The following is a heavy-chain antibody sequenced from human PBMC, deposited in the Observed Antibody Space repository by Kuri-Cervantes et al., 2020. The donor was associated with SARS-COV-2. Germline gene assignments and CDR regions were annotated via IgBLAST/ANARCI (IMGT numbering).Heavy chain of an antibody. V-gene: IGHV4-61*08. D-gene: IGHD2-2*01. CDR3: ARLQPNENWFDP. J-gene: IGHJ5*02. Sequence: ESLKISCTVSGGSISSGGYYWSWIRQPPGKGLEWIGYIYYSGSTNYNPSLKSRVTISVDTSKNQFSLKLSSVTAADTAVYYCARLQPNENWFDPWGQGTLVTVSS. CDR2: IYYSGST. CDR1: GGSISSGGYY.